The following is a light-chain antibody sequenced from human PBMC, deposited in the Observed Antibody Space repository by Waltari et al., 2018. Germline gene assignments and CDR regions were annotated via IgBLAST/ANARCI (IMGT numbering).Light chain of an antibody. CDR1: QGIRND. V-gene: IGKV1-6*01. J-gene: IGKJ1*01. Sequence: AIQMTQSPSSLSASVGDRIIITCRASQGIRNDLGWYQQKPGKAPKLLIYASSSLQSGVPSRFSGSGSGTDFTLTISSLQAEDVAVYYCHQYYNTPWTFGQGTKVEI. CDR2: ASS. CDR3: HQYYNTPWT.